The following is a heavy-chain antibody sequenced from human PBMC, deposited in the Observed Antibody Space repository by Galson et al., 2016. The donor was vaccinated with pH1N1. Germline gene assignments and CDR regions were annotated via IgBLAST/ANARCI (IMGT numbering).Heavy chain of an antibody. CDR3: ARAGYGDYSNYFDY. V-gene: IGHV1-18*01. D-gene: IGHD4-17*01. CDR1: GYTFTTFG. J-gene: IGHJ4*02. CDR2: ISAYNGNT. Sequence: SVKVSCKASGYTFTTFGVSWVRQAPGQGLEWMGWISAYNGNTNYAQRLQGRVTMTTDTSTSTAYMELRSLRSDDTAVYYCARAGYGDYSNYFDYWGQGTQVTVSS.